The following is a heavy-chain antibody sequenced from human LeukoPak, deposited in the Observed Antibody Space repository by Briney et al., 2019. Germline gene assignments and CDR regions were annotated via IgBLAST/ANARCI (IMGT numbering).Heavy chain of an antibody. Sequence: PGGSLRLSRAASGFSVRTAYMSWVRQAPGKGLEWVSVPYTGGGTDHADSVKGRFTISRDNSKNTLSLQMNSLRVEDTAIYYCTRSGYRHPYHFDSWGQGTLVTVSS. CDR1: GFSVRTAY. CDR3: TRSGYRHPYHFDS. J-gene: IGHJ4*02. CDR2: PYTGGGT. V-gene: IGHV3-53*01. D-gene: IGHD3-22*01.